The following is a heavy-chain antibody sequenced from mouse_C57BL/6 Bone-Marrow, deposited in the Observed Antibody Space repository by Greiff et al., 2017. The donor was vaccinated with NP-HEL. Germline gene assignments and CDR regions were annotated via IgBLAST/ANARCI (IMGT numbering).Heavy chain of an antibody. D-gene: IGHD4-1*01. V-gene: IGHV1-50*01. CDR3: ARSLWDYYAMDY. CDR1: GYTFTSYW. CDR2: IDPSDSYT. J-gene: IGHJ4*01. Sequence: QVQLQQPGAELVKPGASVKLSCKASGYTFTSYWMQWVKQRPGQGLEWIGEIDPSDSYTNYNQKFKGKATLTVDTSSSTAYMQLSSLTSEDSAGYYCARSLWDYYAMDYWGQGTSVTVSS.